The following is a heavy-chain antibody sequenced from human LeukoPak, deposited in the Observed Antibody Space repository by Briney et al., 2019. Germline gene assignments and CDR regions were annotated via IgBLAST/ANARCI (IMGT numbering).Heavy chain of an antibody. CDR2: IYHSGST. Sequence: PSETLSLTRAVSGYSISSGYYWGWIRQPPGKGLEWIGSIYHSGSTYYNPSLKSRVTISVDTSKNQFSLKLSSVTAADTAVYYCARVYCSSTSCGTFDYWGQGTLVTVSS. D-gene: IGHD2-2*01. V-gene: IGHV4-38-2*01. CDR3: ARVYCSSTSCGTFDY. J-gene: IGHJ4*02. CDR1: GYSISSGYY.